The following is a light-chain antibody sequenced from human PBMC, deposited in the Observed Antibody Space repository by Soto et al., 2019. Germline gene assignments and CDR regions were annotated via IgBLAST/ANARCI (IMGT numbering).Light chain of an antibody. V-gene: IGKV1-27*01. J-gene: IGKJ5*01. CDR1: QGISDY. CDR3: QQYNGT. CDR2: AAS. Sequence: DIQMTQSPSSLSASVGDRVTITCRASQGISDYLAWYQQKPGKVPKLLIYAASTLQSGVPSRFSGSGSGTDFTLTISSLQPEDVATYYCQQYNGTFGQGTRLEIK.